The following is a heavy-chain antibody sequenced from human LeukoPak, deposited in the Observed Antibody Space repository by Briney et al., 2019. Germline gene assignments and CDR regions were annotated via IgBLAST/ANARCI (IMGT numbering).Heavy chain of an antibody. Sequence: GGSLRLSCAASGFAFSSHAMCWVRQAPGKGLEWVSSIDISGGSTYYADSEEGRFTISRDNSKTTLYLQMNGLRVEDTALYYCANEVRPNDYWGQGTLVTVSS. CDR2: IDISGGST. D-gene: IGHD1-1*01. J-gene: IGHJ4*02. CDR3: ANEVRPNDY. CDR1: GFAFSSHA. V-gene: IGHV3-23*01.